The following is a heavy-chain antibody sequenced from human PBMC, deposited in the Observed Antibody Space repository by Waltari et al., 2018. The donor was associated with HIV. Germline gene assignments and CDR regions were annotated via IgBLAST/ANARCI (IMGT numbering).Heavy chain of an antibody. Sequence: QLQLQESGPGLVKPSETLSLTCTVSGGSISSSSYYWGWIRQPPGKGLEWIGSIYYSGSTYYNPSLKSRVTISVDTSKNQFSLKLSSVTAADTAVYYCARESGGGPFVIAAAGHWFDPWGQGTLVTVSS. D-gene: IGHD6-13*01. CDR3: ARESGGGPFVIAAAGHWFDP. CDR1: GGSISSSSYY. V-gene: IGHV4-39*07. CDR2: IYYSGST. J-gene: IGHJ5*02.